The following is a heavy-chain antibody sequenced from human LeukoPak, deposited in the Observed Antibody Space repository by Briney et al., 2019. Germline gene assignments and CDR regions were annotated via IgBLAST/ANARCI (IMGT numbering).Heavy chain of an antibody. V-gene: IGHV4-59*02. J-gene: IGHJ3*02. CDR2: IYYSGST. CDR3: VRPRHEYSTTQAFDI. Sequence: PSETLSLTCTVSGGSVSNYFWSWIRQPPGKGLGWIGYIYYSGSTNYNPSLKSRVTISVDTSEKQFSLKLSSVTAADTAVYYCVRPRHEYSTTQAFDIWGQGTMVTVSS. CDR1: GGSVSNYF. D-gene: IGHD6-6*01.